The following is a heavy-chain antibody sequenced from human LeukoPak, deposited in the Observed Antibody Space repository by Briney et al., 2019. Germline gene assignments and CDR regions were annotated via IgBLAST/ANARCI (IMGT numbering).Heavy chain of an antibody. CDR2: IYYSGST. CDR1: GGSINNYY. J-gene: IGHJ4*02. Sequence: SETLSLTCTVSGGSINNYYWNWIRQPPVKGLEWIGYIYYSGSTNYNPSLKSRVTMSVDTSKNQFSLKLSSVTAADTAVYYCARDESTFDYWGQGSLVTVSS. V-gene: IGHV4-59*12. CDR3: ARDESTFDY. D-gene: IGHD2-2*01.